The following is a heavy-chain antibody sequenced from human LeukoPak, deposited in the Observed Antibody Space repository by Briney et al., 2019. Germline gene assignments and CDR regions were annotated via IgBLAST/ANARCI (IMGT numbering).Heavy chain of an antibody. D-gene: IGHD2-21*02. Sequence: PGGSLRLSCAASGFTFSSSEMNWVRQAPGKGLVWVSRIRTDGSTAYADSVKGRFTISRDNARNTLYLQMNSLRVDDTAVYYCARVEDVVVTASLDYWGQGALVTVSS. CDR3: ARVEDVVVTASLDY. J-gene: IGHJ4*02. V-gene: IGHV3-74*01. CDR1: GFTFSSSE. CDR2: IRTDGST.